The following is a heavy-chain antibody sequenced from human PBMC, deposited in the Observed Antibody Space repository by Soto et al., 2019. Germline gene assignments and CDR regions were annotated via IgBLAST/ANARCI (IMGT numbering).Heavy chain of an antibody. CDR3: TTDPGAYYDFWSGYYSLDY. CDR1: GFTFSNAW. D-gene: IGHD3-3*01. V-gene: IGHV3-15*07. Sequence: GGSLRLSCAASGFTFSNAWMNWVRQAPGKGLEWVGRIKSKTDGGTTDYAAPVKGRFTISSDDSKNTLYLQMNSLKTEDTAVYYCTTDPGAYYDFWSGYYSLDYWGQGTLVTVSS. CDR2: IKSKTDGGTT. J-gene: IGHJ4*02.